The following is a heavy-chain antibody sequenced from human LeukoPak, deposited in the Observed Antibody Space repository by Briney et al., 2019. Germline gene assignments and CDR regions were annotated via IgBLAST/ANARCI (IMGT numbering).Heavy chain of an antibody. CDR1: GYTFTSYY. Sequence: GASVKVSCKASGYTFTSYYMHWVRQAPGEGLEWMGTIIPSGGTTSYAQKFQGRVTMTRDTSTSTVYMELSSLRSEDTAVYYCAVGSGQQLEIDYWGQGTLVTVSS. CDR3: AVGSGQQLEIDY. J-gene: IGHJ4*02. D-gene: IGHD6-13*01. V-gene: IGHV1-46*01. CDR2: IIPSGGTT.